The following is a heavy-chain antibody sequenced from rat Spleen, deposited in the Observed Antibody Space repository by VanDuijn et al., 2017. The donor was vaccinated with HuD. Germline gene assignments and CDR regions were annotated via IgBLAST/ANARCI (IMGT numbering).Heavy chain of an antibody. V-gene: IGHV2-15*01. Sequence: QVQLKESGPGLVQPSETLSLTCTVSGFSLTSYSVSWVRQPPGKGLEWMGLIWSGGSTAFNSLLKSRLTISRDTSKSQVFLKMNSLQTEDTATYFCAREGRLGVRGYYFDYWGQGVMVTVSS. CDR2: IWSGGST. J-gene: IGHJ2*01. D-gene: IGHD1-7*01. CDR1: GFSLTSYS. CDR3: AREGRLGVRGYYFDY.